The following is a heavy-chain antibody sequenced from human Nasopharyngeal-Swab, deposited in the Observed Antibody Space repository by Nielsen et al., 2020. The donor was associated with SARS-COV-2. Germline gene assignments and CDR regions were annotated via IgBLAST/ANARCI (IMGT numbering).Heavy chain of an antibody. CDR3: ARVGGSSWRHYYYYYGMDV. CDR2: IYHSGST. J-gene: IGHJ6*02. V-gene: IGHV4-30-2*01. CDR1: GGSISSGGYS. D-gene: IGHD6-13*01. Sequence: SETLSLTCAVSGGSISSGGYSWSWIRQPPGKGLEWIGYIYHSGSTNYNPSLKSRVTISVDTSKNQLSLKLSSVTAADTAVYYCARVGGSSWRHYYYYYGMDVWGQGTTVTVSS.